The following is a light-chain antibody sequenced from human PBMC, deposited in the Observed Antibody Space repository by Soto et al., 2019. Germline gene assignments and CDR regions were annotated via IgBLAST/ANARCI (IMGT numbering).Light chain of an antibody. CDR1: QHVTTTY. V-gene: IGKV3-20*01. Sequence: IVLTQSPATLSLSPGERATLSCTASQHVTTTYIAWYQQKFGQAPRLLIYGASTRATGTPDWFTGGGFGTDFTLTISRVEPEDLAVYYCQQYDSSFTFGGGTKVEMK. CDR3: QQYDSSFT. J-gene: IGKJ4*01. CDR2: GAS.